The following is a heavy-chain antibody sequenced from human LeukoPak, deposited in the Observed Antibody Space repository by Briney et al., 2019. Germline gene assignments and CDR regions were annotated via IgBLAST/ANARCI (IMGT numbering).Heavy chain of an antibody. Sequence: PSETLSLTCAVYGGSFSGYYWSWIRQPPGKGLEWIGEINHSGSTNYNPTLKSRVTISVDTSKNQFSLKLSSVTAADTAVYYCARGGYFSPMDYWGQGTLVTVSS. CDR3: ARGGYFSPMDY. CDR2: INHSGST. J-gene: IGHJ4*02. CDR1: GGSFSGYY. V-gene: IGHV4-34*01. D-gene: IGHD2-15*01.